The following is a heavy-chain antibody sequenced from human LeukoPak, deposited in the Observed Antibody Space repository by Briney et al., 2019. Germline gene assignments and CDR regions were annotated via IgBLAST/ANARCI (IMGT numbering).Heavy chain of an antibody. Sequence: PGRSLRLSCAASGFTFSSYGMHWVRQAPGKGLEWVAVISYDGSNKYYADSVKGRFTISRDNSKNTLYLQMNSLRAEDTAVYYCARVGDEMATTGGIYYYGMDVWGQGTTVTVSS. CDR2: ISYDGSNK. V-gene: IGHV3-30*03. J-gene: IGHJ6*02. D-gene: IGHD5-24*01. CDR1: GFTFSSYG. CDR3: ARVGDEMATTGGIYYYGMDV.